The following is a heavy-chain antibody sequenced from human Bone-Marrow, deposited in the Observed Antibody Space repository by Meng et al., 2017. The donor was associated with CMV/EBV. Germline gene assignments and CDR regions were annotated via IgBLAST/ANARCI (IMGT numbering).Heavy chain of an antibody. CDR3: ARDGCSSTGCYGAFDI. V-gene: IGHV4-39*07. CDR2: IYYSGST. D-gene: IGHD2-2*01. Sequence: SETLSLTCTVSGDSVSSSSYYWGWIRQPPGKGLEWIGSIYYSGSTYYNPSLKSRVTISVDTSKNQFSLKLSSVTAADTAVYYCARDGCSSTGCYGAFDIWGQGTRVTGSS. CDR1: GDSVSSSSYY. J-gene: IGHJ3*02.